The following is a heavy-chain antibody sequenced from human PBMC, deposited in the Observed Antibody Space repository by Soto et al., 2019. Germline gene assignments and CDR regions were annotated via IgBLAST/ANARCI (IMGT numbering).Heavy chain of an antibody. CDR1: GFTFSSYS. CDR3: ARDHPYDFWSGNPIYYYYMDV. V-gene: IGHV3-21*01. J-gene: IGHJ6*03. D-gene: IGHD3-3*01. CDR2: ISSSSSYI. Sequence: PGGSLRLSCAASGFTFSSYSMNWVRQAPGKGLGWVSSISSSSSYIYYADSVKGRFTISRDNAKNSLYLQMNSLRAEDTAVYYCARDHPYDFWSGNPIYYYYMDVWGKGTTVTVSS.